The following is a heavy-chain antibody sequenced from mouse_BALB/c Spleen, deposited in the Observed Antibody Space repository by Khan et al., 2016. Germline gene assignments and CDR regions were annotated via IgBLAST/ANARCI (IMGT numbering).Heavy chain of an antibody. CDR2: TFPSDSYT. CDR1: GYTFTSYW. J-gene: IGHJ3*01. D-gene: IGHD2-4*01. Sequence: QVQLQQPGAELVRPGASVKLSCKASGYTFTSYWINWMKQRPGQGLEWIGNTFPSDSYTNYNQKFRDKATLTVDKSSSTAYMQLSSPTSEDSAVYYCTRGESTMISGFAYGGQGTLVTVSA. CDR3: TRGESTMISGFAY. V-gene: IGHV1-69*02.